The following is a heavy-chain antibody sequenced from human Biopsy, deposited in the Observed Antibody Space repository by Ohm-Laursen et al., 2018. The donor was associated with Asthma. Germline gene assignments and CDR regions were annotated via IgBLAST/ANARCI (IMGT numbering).Heavy chain of an antibody. J-gene: IGHJ6*02. Sequence: GASVKVSCKTPGGTFSNFAISWVRQAPGQGLEWLGGIMTAFGTTNYAQKFQGRVTITADESTSTAYMEVTSLRSEDTAIYYCAGCQVGYSSGWSLLLKKIYYSGMDVWGQGTAVTVSS. CDR2: IMTAFGTT. D-gene: IGHD6-19*01. V-gene: IGHV1-69*13. CDR1: GGTFSNFA. CDR3: AGCQVGYSSGWSLLLKKIYYSGMDV.